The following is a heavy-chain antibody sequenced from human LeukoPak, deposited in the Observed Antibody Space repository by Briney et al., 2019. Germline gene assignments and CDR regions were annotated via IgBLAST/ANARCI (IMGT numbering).Heavy chain of an antibody. CDR1: GFTFSSYW. CDR3: ARDSVVVIVPAAMDY. J-gene: IGHJ4*02. Sequence: GGSLRLSCVGSGFTFSSYWMSWVRQAPGKGLEWVANIKQDGSERYYVDSVKGRFTISSDNAKNSLYLQMNSLRAEDTAVYYCARDSVVVIVPAAMDYWGQGTLVTVSS. D-gene: IGHD2-2*01. CDR2: IKQDGSER. V-gene: IGHV3-7*01.